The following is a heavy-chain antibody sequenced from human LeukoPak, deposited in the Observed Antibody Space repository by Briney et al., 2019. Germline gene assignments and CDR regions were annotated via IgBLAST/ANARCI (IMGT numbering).Heavy chain of an antibody. CDR3: AKGTSSGSYRRFDP. CDR2: ISGSGATT. Sequence: PGGSLRLSCAASGFTFSSYAMSWVRQAPGKGLEWVSAISGSGATTYYADSVKGRFTISRDNSKNTLYLQMNSLRAEDTAVYYCAKGTSSGSYRRFDPWGQGTLVTVSS. V-gene: IGHV3-23*01. CDR1: GFTFSSYA. D-gene: IGHD1-26*01. J-gene: IGHJ5*02.